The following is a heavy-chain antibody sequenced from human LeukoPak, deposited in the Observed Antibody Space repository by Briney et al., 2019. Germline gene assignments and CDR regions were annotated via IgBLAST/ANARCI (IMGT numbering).Heavy chain of an antibody. J-gene: IGHJ6*02. D-gene: IGHD2-2*01. CDR3: ARESTNYYYGMDV. V-gene: IGHV3-7*03. Sequence: PGGSPRLSCVASGFTLSSYWMSWVRQAPGKGLEWVANIKQDGSEKYYVDSVKGRFTISRDNAKNSLYLQMNSLRAEDTAVYYCARESTNYYYGMDVWGQGTTVTVSS. CDR1: GFTLSSYW. CDR2: IKQDGSEK.